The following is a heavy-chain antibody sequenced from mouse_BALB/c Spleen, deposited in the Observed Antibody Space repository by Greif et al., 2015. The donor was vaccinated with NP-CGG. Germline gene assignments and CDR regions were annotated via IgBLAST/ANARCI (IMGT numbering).Heavy chain of an antibody. V-gene: IGHV3-8*02. CDR2: ISYSGST. D-gene: IGHD2-1*01. CDR3: ARYGGNYLYYFDY. CDR1: GDSITSGY. Sequence: DVKLVESGPSLVKPSQTLSLTCSVTGDSITSGYWNWIRKFPGNKLEYMGYISYSGSTYYNPSLKSRISITRDTSKNQYYLQLNSVTTEDTATYYCARYGGNYLYYFDYWGQGTTLTVSS. J-gene: IGHJ2*01.